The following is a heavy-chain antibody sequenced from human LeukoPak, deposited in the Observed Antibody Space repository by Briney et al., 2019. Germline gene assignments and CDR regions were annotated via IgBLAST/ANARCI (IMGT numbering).Heavy chain of an antibody. CDR2: ISGSGGST. D-gene: IGHD5-12*01. Sequence: GGSLRLSCAASGFTFSSYWMSWVRQAPGKGLEWVSAISGSGGSTYYADSVKGRFTISRDNSKNTLYLQMNSLRAEDTAVYYCAKDRSGYDHLYYYYYYYMDVWGKGTTVTVSS. CDR1: GFTFSSYW. CDR3: AKDRSGYDHLYYYYYYYMDV. V-gene: IGHV3-23*01. J-gene: IGHJ6*03.